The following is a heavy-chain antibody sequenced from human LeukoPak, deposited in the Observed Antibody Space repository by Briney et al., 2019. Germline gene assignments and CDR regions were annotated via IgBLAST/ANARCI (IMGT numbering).Heavy chain of an antibody. Sequence: PGGSLRLSCAASGFTFSSYAMSWVRQAPGKGLEWVSAVSDSGNTTYYVGSVKGRFTISRDNSRNTLFLQMNSLRVEDTAVYCCAKLQKTSCYSVGDYWGQGTLVTVSS. CDR2: VSDSGNTT. CDR3: AKLQKTSCYSVGDY. J-gene: IGHJ4*02. V-gene: IGHV3-23*01. CDR1: GFTFSSYA. D-gene: IGHD2-15*01.